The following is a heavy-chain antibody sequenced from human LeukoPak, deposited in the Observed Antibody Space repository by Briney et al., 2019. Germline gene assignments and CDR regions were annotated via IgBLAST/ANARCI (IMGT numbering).Heavy chain of an antibody. CDR1: GFTFTTYW. J-gene: IGHJ4*02. Sequence: GGSLRLSCAASGFTFTTYWMSWVRQFPGKGLEWVANINQDGTEKYYVDSVKGRFTISRDNAKNSLYLQMDSLRVEDTAIYYCVKVAKYYYGSETYYFFEHWGQGTPVTASS. D-gene: IGHD3-10*01. CDR2: INQDGTEK. CDR3: VKVAKYYYGSETYYFFEH. V-gene: IGHV3-7*01.